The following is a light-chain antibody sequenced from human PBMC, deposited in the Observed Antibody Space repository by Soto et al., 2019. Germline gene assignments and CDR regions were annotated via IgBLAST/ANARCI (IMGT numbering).Light chain of an antibody. CDR3: SSYTSSSTLYV. Sequence: QSALTQPASVSGSPGQSITISCTGTSSDVGGYNYVSWYQQHPGKAPKLMIYDVSNRPSGVSNRFSDSKSGNTASLTISGLQAEDDADYYGSSYTSSSTLYVFGTGTKVTVL. CDR2: DVS. J-gene: IGLJ1*01. CDR1: SSDVGGYNY. V-gene: IGLV2-14*01.